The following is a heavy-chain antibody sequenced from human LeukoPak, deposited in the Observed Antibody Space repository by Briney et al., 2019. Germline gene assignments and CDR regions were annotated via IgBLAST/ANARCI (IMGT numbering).Heavy chain of an antibody. CDR2: IIPIFGTA. J-gene: IGHJ6*04. Sequence: SVKVSCKASGGTFSSYAISWVRQAPGQGLEWMGGIIPIFGTANYAQKFQGRVTITADKSTSTAYMELSSLRSEDTVVYYCARGLLWFGELPYYYYGMDVWGKGTTVTVSS. CDR1: GGTFSSYA. V-gene: IGHV1-69*06. D-gene: IGHD3-10*01. CDR3: ARGLLWFGELPYYYYGMDV.